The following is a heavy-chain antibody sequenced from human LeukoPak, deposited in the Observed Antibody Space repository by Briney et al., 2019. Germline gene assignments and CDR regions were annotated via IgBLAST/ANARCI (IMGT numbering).Heavy chain of an antibody. V-gene: IGHV3-33*01. CDR3: ARARFDFWSGSDY. CDR1: GFTFSSYG. J-gene: IGHJ4*02. CDR2: IWYDGSNK. D-gene: IGHD3-3*01. Sequence: GGSLRRSCAASGFTFSSYGMHWVRQAPGKGLEWVAVIWYDGSNKYYADPVKGRFTISRDNSKNTLYLQMNSLRAEDTAVYYCARARFDFWSGSDYWGQGTLVTVSS.